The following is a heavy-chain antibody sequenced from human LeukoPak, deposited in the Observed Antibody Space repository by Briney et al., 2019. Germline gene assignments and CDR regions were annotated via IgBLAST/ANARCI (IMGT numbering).Heavy chain of an antibody. V-gene: IGHV3-11*06. CDR1: GFTFKDYY. J-gene: IGHJ6*02. D-gene: IGHD3-3*01. CDR3: ARSLISAVIGMDV. Sequence: PGGSLRLSCAGSGFTFKDYYLNWIRQAPGKGLEWVSYISGGSTYTNYANSVKGRFTISRDNARNSLLLQMNSLTAEDTAIYYCARSLISAVIGMDVWGQGTAVTVSS. CDR2: ISGGSTYT.